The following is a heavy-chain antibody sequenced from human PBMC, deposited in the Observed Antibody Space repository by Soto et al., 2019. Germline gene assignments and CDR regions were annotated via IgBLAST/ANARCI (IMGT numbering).Heavy chain of an antibody. Sequence: QVQLVESGGGVVQPGRSLRLSCAASGFTFSSYAMHWVRQAPGKGLEWVAVISYDGSNKYYVDSVKGRFTISRDNFKNSLYLQMNSLRAEDTAVYYCARDEIRFSWAYGMDVWGQGTTVTVSS. V-gene: IGHV3-30-3*01. CDR2: ISYDGSNK. CDR1: GFTFSSYA. J-gene: IGHJ6*02. D-gene: IGHD3-3*01. CDR3: ARDEIRFSWAYGMDV.